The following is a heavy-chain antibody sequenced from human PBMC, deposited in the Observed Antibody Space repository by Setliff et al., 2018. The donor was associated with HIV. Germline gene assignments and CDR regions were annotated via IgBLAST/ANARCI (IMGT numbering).Heavy chain of an antibody. J-gene: IGHJ5*02. CDR3: AGDSGYPSNWFDP. CDR2: IYYSGTT. D-gene: IGHD3-22*01. V-gene: IGHV4-39*02. Sequence: SETLSLTCTVSGGSISRDSFYWGWFRQPPGEGLEWIGSIYYSGTTYYAPSLETRLTISVDTSTNQFSLKLTSVTAADTAMYFCAGDSGYPSNWFDPWGQGIQVTVSS. CDR1: GGSISRDSFY.